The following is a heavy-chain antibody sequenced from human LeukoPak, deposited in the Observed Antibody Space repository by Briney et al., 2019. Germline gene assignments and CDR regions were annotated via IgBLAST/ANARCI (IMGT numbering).Heavy chain of an antibody. J-gene: IGHJ4*02. D-gene: IGHD3-10*01. V-gene: IGHV3-7*01. CDR1: GFTFGSYW. CDR2: IKQDGSEK. CDR3: ARPLAGGDYFDY. Sequence: TGGSLRLSCAASGFTFGSYWMSWVRQAPGKGLEWVANIKQDGSEKYYVDSVKGRFTISRDNAKNSLYLQMNSLRAEDTAVYYCARPLAGGDYFDYWGQGTLVTVSS.